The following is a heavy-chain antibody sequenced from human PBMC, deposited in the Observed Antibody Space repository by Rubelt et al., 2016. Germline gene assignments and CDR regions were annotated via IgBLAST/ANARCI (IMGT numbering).Heavy chain of an antibody. CDR1: GYSISSGYY. CDR2: TYHSGST. CDR3: ARHAFIVTTGSFWDY. Sequence: QVQLQESGPGLVKPSETLSPTCTVSGYSISSGYYWGWIRQPPGKGLEYIGSTYHSGSTYYNSSLKSRLTMSVDTSKNRFSLKLNSVTAADTAVYYCARHAFIVTTGSFWDYWGQGALLTVSS. V-gene: IGHV4-38-2*02. D-gene: IGHD4-17*01. J-gene: IGHJ4*02.